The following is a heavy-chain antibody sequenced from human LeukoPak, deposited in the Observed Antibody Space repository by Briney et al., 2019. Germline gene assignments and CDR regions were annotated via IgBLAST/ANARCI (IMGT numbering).Heavy chain of an antibody. CDR1: GGSISSGGYY. Sequence: SQTLSLTCTVSGGSISSGGYYWSWIRQHPGKGLEWIGYIYYSGSTNYNPSLKSRVTISVDTSKNQFSLKLSSVTAADTAVYYCARHQRVTIFGVVIQPLDYWGQGTLVTVSS. CDR3: ARHQRVTIFGVVIQPLDY. D-gene: IGHD3-3*01. V-gene: IGHV4-31*03. CDR2: IYYSGST. J-gene: IGHJ4*02.